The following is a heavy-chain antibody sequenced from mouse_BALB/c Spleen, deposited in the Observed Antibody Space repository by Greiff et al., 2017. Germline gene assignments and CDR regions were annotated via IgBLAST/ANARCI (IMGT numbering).Heavy chain of an antibody. V-gene: IGHV14-3*02. CDR2: IDPANGNT. CDR1: GFNIKDTY. J-gene: IGHJ2*01. D-gene: IGHD2-3*01. Sequence: VQLQQSGAELVKPGASVKLSCTASGFNIKDTYMHWVKQRPEQGLEWIGRIDPANGNTKYDPKFQGKATITADTSSNTAYLQLSSLTSEDTAVYYCASEVIYDCLPFDYWGQGTTLTVSS. CDR3: ASEVIYDCLPFDY.